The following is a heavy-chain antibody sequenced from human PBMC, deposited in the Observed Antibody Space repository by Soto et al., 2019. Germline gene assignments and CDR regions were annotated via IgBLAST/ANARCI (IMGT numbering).Heavy chain of an antibody. CDR1: LFTFTTYS. V-gene: IGHV3-21*01. CDR3: VGLYGLG. CDR2: ISSSGNYM. D-gene: IGHD3-10*01. J-gene: IGHJ4*02. Sequence: GGSLRLSCAGSLFTFTTYSMNWVRQAPGKGLEWVSSISSSGNYMYYADSVKGRFTISRDKAKNSLWLQMNSLRAEDTALYYCVGLYGLGWGQGTMVTVSS.